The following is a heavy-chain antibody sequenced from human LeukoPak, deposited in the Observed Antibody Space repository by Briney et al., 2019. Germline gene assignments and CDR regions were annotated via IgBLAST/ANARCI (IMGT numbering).Heavy chain of an antibody. CDR3: ARDREHRDFFDY. J-gene: IGHJ4*02. CDR1: GFTFSSYA. Sequence: GGSLRLSCAASGFTFSSYAMSWVRQAPGKGLEWVSYITGSGSIINYADSVKGRFTISRDNAKNSLYLQMNSLRVEDTAIYYCARDREHRDFFDYWGRGTLVTVSS. V-gene: IGHV3-48*03. CDR2: ITGSGSII.